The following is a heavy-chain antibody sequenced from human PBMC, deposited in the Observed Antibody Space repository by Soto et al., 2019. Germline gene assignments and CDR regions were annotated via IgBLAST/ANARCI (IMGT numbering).Heavy chain of an antibody. Sequence: QVQLQESGPGLVMPSQTLSLTCTVSGGSISSGDYYWSWIRQRPGKGLEWVGYIYYSRSTFYNPSLKSRVTLSVDTPKNQFSLNLSSVTAADTAVYYCARAHTMRIYGMDVWGQGTTVTVSS. CDR1: GGSISSGDYY. CDR2: IYYSRST. V-gene: IGHV4-30-4*01. J-gene: IGHJ6*02. D-gene: IGHD3-22*01. CDR3: ARAHTMRIYGMDV.